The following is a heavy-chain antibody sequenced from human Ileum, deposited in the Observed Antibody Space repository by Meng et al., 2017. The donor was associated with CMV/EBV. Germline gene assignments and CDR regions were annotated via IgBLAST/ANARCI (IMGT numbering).Heavy chain of an antibody. V-gene: IGHV3-48*03. CDR3: ARDSITAEGYYYDSSGF. CDR1: GFTFSSYE. D-gene: IGHD3-22*01. J-gene: IGHJ4*02. Sequence: GGSLRLSCAASGFTFSSYEMNWVRQAPGKGLEWVSYISSSGSTIYYADSVKGRFTIARDNAKNSLYLQMNSLRAEDTAVYYCARDSITAEGYYYDSSGFWGQGTLVTVSS. CDR2: ISSSGSTI.